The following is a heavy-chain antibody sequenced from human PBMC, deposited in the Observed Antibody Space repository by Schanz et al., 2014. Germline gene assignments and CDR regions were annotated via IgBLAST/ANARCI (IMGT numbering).Heavy chain of an antibody. CDR2: ISSGGGST. CDR1: GFTFSDYY. J-gene: IGHJ3*02. D-gene: IGHD3-10*01. CDR3: AKGRFGELSAFDI. Sequence: VQLVESGGGVVQPGRSLRLSCAASGFTFSDYYINWIRQAPGKGLEWVSSISSGGGSTYYADSVKGRFTISRDNSKNTLYLQMDSLRAEDTAVYYCAKGRFGELSAFDIWGQGTMVTVSS. V-gene: IGHV3-23*04.